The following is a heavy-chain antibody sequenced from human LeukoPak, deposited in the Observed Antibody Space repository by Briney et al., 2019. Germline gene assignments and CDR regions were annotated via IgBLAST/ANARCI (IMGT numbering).Heavy chain of an antibody. Sequence: ASVKVSCKASGYTFTSYGISWVRQAPGQGLEWMGGIIPIFGTANYAQKFQGRVTITADESTSTAYMELSSLRSEDTAVYYCARGPRRGSSGYYYGDYWGQGTLVTVSS. J-gene: IGHJ4*02. CDR2: IIPIFGTA. V-gene: IGHV1-69*13. D-gene: IGHD3-22*01. CDR3: ARGPRRGSSGYYYGDY. CDR1: GYTFTSYG.